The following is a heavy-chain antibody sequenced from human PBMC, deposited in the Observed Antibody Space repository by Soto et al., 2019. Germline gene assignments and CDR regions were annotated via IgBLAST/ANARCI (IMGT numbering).Heavy chain of an antibody. Sequence: EVHLVESGGGLVQPGGSLRLSCAASGFTFSRYWMSWVRQAPGKGLEWVANIKEDGSEKKNVDSVKGRFTISRDNAKNSLYLQMSGLRAEDTAVYYCARAYYDFLWGRYRFDYWGQGALVTVSS. CDR3: ARAYYDFLWGRYRFDY. CDR2: IKEDGSEK. D-gene: IGHD3-16*02. J-gene: IGHJ4*02. V-gene: IGHV3-7*01. CDR1: GFTFSRYW.